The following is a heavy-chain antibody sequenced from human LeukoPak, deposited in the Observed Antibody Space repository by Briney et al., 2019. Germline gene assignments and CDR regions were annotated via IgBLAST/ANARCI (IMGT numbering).Heavy chain of an antibody. J-gene: IGHJ4*02. CDR3: AIQYSSSPTFDY. CDR2: ITYDGSNK. D-gene: IGHD6-6*01. V-gene: IGHV3-30-3*01. Sequence: PGGSLRLSCAASGFTFSSNAMHWVRQAPGKGLEWVAVITYDGSNKYYADSVKGRFTISRDNSKNTLYLQMNSLRAEDTAVYYCAIQYSSSPTFDYWGQGTLVAVSS. CDR1: GFTFSSNA.